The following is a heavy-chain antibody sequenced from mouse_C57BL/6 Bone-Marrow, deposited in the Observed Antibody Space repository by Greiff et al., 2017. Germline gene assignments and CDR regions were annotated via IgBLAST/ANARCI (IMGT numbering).Heavy chain of an antibody. J-gene: IGHJ2*01. CDR1: EYEFPSHD. CDR2: INSDGGST. D-gene: IGHD2-5*01. CDR3: ARHYSNYDY. V-gene: IGHV5-2*03. Sequence: EVKVEESGGGLVQPGESLKLSCESNEYEFPSHDMSWVRKTPEKRLELVAAINSDGGSTYYPYTMERRFIISRDNPKKTLYLQTSSRRPDDTALYYCARHYSNYDYWGQGTTLTVSS.